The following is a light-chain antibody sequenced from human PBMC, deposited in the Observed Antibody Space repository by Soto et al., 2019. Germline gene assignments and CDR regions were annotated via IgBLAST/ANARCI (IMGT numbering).Light chain of an antibody. V-gene: IGLV1-40*01. CDR2: GNS. CDR3: QSYDSSLSGYV. J-gene: IGLJ1*01. CDR1: SSNIGAGYD. Sequence: QFVLTQPPSMSGAPGQRVTISCTGSSSNIGAGYDVHWYQQLPGTAPKLLIYGNSNRPSGVPDRFSGSKSGTSASLAITGLQAEDEADYYCQSYDSSLSGYVFGTGTKVTVL.